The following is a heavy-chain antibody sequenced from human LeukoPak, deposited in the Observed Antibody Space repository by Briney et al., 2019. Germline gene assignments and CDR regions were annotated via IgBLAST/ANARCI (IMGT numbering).Heavy chain of an antibody. CDR3: ARNNGMDV. CDR1: GFTLSNHW. V-gene: IGHV3-7*03. Sequence: GGSLRLSCATSGFTLSNHWMTWVRQVPGRGPEWVANVNRDGSETYYLDSVKGRFTISKDNAKNSLYLQMNSLRAEDTALYHCARNNGMDVWGQGTTVIVSS. CDR2: VNRDGSET. J-gene: IGHJ6*02.